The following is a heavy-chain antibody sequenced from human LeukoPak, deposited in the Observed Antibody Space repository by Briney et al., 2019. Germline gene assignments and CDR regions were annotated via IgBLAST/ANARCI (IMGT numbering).Heavy chain of an antibody. CDR1: DDSFSSHY. J-gene: IGHJ3*02. V-gene: IGHV4-59*11. Sequence: SETLSLNCAVSDDSFSSHYWTWIRQPPAQGLEWIGYISYSGSANYNHSLKSRVITSIDTSKKQFSLKLSCVNAADTAVYYCARDLVTVTKGFDIWGQGTLVSVSS. CDR2: ISYSGSA. CDR3: ARDLVTVTKGFDI. D-gene: IGHD4-17*01.